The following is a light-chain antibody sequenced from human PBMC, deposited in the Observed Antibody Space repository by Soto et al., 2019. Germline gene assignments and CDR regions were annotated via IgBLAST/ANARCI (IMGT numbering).Light chain of an antibody. CDR3: QQYHSTPS. CDR2: WAS. Sequence: DIVMTQSPDSLAVSLGERATINCKSSQSVLYSSKNKNYLAWYQQKPGQPPKLLIYWASTRESGVPDRFSGSGSGTDFTLTISSLQAEDVAVYYCQQYHSTPSFGQGTKVDIK. V-gene: IGKV4-1*01. J-gene: IGKJ1*01. CDR1: QSVLYSSKNKNY.